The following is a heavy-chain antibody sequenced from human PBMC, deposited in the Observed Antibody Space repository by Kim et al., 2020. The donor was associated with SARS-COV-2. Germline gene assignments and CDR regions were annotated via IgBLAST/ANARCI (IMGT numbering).Heavy chain of an antibody. CDR1: GFTFSSYA. J-gene: IGHJ6*02. D-gene: IGHD3-22*01. V-gene: IGHV3-23*03. CDR2: IYSGGSST. CDR3: AKSLFLNSRAPYYYYGMDV. Sequence: GGSLRLSCAASGFTFSSYAMSWVRQAPGKGLEWVSVIYSGGSSTYYAASVKGRFTISRDNSKNTLYLQMNSLRAEDTAVYYCAKSLFLNSRAPYYYYGMDVWGQGTTVTVSS.